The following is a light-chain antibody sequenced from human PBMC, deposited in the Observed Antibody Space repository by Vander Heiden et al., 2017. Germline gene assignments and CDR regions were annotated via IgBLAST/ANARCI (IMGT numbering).Light chain of an antibody. CDR3: QQDDSTPHT. CDR2: WAS. Sequence: DIVMTPSPDSLAVSLGERATINCKSSQSVLYSSNNKNYLAWYQQKPGQPPKLLIYWASTRESGVPDRFSGSGSGTDFTLTISSLQAEDVAVYYCQQDDSTPHTFGGGTKVEIK. CDR1: QSVLYSSNNKNY. V-gene: IGKV4-1*01. J-gene: IGKJ4*01.